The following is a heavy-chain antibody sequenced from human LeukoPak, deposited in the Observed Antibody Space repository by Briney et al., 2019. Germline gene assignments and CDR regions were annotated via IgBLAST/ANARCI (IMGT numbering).Heavy chain of an antibody. CDR1: GGTTSNYY. J-gene: IGHJ3*02. D-gene: IGHD3-9*01. V-gene: IGHV4-59*01. CDR3: ARGTTDYDILTGYSHGAFDI. Sequence: SETLSLTCTVSGGTTSNYYGSWIRQPPGQGLEWIGYIYHSGSTSYNPSLKSRVTISVDTSKNQFSLKLNSVTAADTAVYYCARGTTDYDILTGYSHGAFDIWGQGTMVTVSS. CDR2: IYHSGST.